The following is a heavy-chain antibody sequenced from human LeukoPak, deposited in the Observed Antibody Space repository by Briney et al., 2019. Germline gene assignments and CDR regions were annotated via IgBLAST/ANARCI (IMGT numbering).Heavy chain of an antibody. V-gene: IGHV3-48*03. CDR2: ISSTGDIT. Sequence: PGGSLRLSCAASGFTFSTYEMIWARQAPGKGLEWISYISSTGDITYYADSVKGRFTISRDNAKNLLYLQMNSLRVDDTAFYYCARDRITVTGAYNWFDPWGQGTLVTVSS. J-gene: IGHJ5*02. CDR1: GFTFSTYE. CDR3: ARDRITVTGAYNWFDP. D-gene: IGHD6-19*01.